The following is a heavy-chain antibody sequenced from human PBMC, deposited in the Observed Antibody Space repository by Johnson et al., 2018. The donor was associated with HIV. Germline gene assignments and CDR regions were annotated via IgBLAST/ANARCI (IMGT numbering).Heavy chain of an antibody. J-gene: IGHJ3*02. CDR3: ARAKSTVVLHDAFDI. D-gene: IGHD4-23*01. Sequence: QVQLVESGGGVLQPGRSLRLSCAASGFTFSSYAMHWVRQAPGKGLEWVAVISYDGSNKYYADSVKGRFTISRDNSKNTLYLQMNSLRAEDTAVYYCARAKSTVVLHDAFDIWGQGTMVTVSS. CDR1: GFTFSSYA. V-gene: IGHV3-30-3*01. CDR2: ISYDGSNK.